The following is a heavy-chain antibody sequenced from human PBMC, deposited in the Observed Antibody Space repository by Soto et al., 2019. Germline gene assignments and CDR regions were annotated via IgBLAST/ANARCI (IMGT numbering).Heavy chain of an antibody. CDR3: ARRSGSYYYYGMDV. CDR2: ISSSSSYI. V-gene: IGHV3-21*01. D-gene: IGHD3-10*01. J-gene: IGHJ6*02. CDR1: GFTFSSYS. Sequence: GGSLRLSCAASGFTFSSYSMNWVRQAPGKGLEWVSSISSSSSYIYYADSVKGRFTISRDNAKNSLYLQMNSLRAEDTAVYYYARRSGSYYYYGMDVWGRGTTVTVSS.